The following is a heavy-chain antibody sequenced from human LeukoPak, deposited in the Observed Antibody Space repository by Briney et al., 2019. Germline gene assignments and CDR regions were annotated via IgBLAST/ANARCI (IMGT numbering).Heavy chain of an antibody. J-gene: IGHJ4*02. CDR3: ARRVVRFGDRDY. D-gene: IGHD3-10*01. Sequence: SETLSLTCAVSGYSISSGYYWGWIRQPPGKGLEWIGSIYHSGSTYYNPSLKSRVTISVDTSKNQFSLKLSSVTAADTAVYYCARRVVRFGDRDYWGQGTLVTVSS. CDR1: GYSISSGYY. V-gene: IGHV4-38-2*01. CDR2: IYHSGST.